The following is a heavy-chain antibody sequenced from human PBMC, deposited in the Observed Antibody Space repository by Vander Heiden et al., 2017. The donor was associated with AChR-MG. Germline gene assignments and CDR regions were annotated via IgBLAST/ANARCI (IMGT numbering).Heavy chain of an antibody. D-gene: IGHD2-21*01. CDR3: ATSSYSYGPEGRMDV. Sequence: QVQLVQSGAEVKKPGTSVKVPCKVSGYTLTELSMHWVRQAPGKGLEWMGGFDPEDGETIYAQKFQGRVTMTEDTSTDTAYMELSSLRSEDTAVYYCATSSYSYGPEGRMDVWGQGTTVTVSS. V-gene: IGHV1-24*01. J-gene: IGHJ6*02. CDR1: GYTLTELS. CDR2: FDPEDGET.